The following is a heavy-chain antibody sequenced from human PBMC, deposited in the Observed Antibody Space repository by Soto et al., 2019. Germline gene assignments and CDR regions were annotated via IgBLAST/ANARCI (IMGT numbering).Heavy chain of an antibody. CDR1: GYSFTDYY. J-gene: IGHJ4*02. Sequence: QVQLVQSGAEVRKPGASVKVSCNASGYSFTDYYMHWVRQAPGQGLEWMGVIAPRGGSASYAQIFQGRVTMIRDTSTSTVYMELSSLRSEDTATYYCARALGVAGVRLLFAYWGQGTLVTVSS. V-gene: IGHV1-46*01. D-gene: IGHD3-10*01. CDR3: ARALGVAGVRLLFAY. CDR2: IAPRGGSA.